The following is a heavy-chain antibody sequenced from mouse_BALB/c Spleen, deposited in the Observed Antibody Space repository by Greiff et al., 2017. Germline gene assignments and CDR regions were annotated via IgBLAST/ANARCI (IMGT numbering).Heavy chain of an antibody. CDR3: ARSIQLDYFDY. CDR2: IYPGDGDT. J-gene: IGHJ2*01. V-gene: IGHV1-80*01. CDR1: GYAFSSYW. D-gene: IGHD4-1*02. Sequence: QVHVKQSGAELVRPGSSVKISCKASGYAFSSYWMNWVKQRPGQGLEWIGQIYPGDGDTKYNGKFKGKATLTADKSSSTAYMQLSSLTSEDSAVYFCARSIQLDYFDYWGQGTTLTVSS.